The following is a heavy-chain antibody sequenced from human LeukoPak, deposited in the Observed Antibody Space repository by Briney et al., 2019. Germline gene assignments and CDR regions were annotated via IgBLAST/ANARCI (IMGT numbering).Heavy chain of an antibody. D-gene: IGHD2-15*01. V-gene: IGHV1-2*04. J-gene: IGHJ4*02. Sequence: ASVKVSCKASGYTFTGYYMHWVRQAPGQGLEWMGWINPNSGGTNYAQKFQGWVTMTRDTSISTAYMELSRLRSDDTAVYYCARDSHQVGYCSGGSCYSPSDYWGQGTLVTVSS. CDR3: ARDSHQVGYCSGGSCYSPSDY. CDR2: INPNSGGT. CDR1: GYTFTGYY.